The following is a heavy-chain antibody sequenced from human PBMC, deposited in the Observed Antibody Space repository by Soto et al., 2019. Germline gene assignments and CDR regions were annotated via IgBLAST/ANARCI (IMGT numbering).Heavy chain of an antibody. D-gene: IGHD6-13*01. V-gene: IGHV4-39*01. CDR3: ARHWVLAAAGTAPGLFDY. Sequence: ETLSLTCTVCDDSISRSSYCWGGIRQPAVKVLEWIGSIYYSGSTYYNPSLKSRVTISVDTSKNQFSLKLSSVTAADTAVYYCARHWVLAAAGTAPGLFDYWGQGTLDTV. CDR2: IYYSGST. J-gene: IGHJ4*02. CDR1: DDSISRSSYC.